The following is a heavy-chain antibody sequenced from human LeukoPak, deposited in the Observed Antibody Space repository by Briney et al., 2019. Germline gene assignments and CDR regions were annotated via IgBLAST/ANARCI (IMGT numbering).Heavy chain of an antibody. Sequence: GGSLRLSCAASGFTLSTYVMIWVRQAPGKGLEWVSAVSGGAPNTYYADSVKGRFTISRDNSKNTLYLQMNSLRAEDTAIYYCAKDKGVNYDFWSGYDDYWGQGTLVTVSS. D-gene: IGHD3-3*01. CDR3: AKDKGVNYDFWSGYDDY. CDR2: VSGGAPNT. J-gene: IGHJ4*02. CDR1: GFTLSTYV. V-gene: IGHV3-23*01.